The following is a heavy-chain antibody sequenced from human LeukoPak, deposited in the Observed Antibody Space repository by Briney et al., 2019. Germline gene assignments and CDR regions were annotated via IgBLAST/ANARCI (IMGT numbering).Heavy chain of an antibody. CDR1: GGSISSYY. J-gene: IGHJ5*02. CDR3: ARHEDTAMVLPNWFDP. V-gene: IGHV4-59*08. Sequence: SGTLSLTCTVSGGSISSYYWSWIRQPPGKGLEWIGYIYYSGSTNYNPSLKSRVTISVDTSKNQFSLKLSSVTAADTAVYYCARHEDTAMVLPNWFDPWGQGTLVTVSS. D-gene: IGHD5-18*01. CDR2: IYYSGST.